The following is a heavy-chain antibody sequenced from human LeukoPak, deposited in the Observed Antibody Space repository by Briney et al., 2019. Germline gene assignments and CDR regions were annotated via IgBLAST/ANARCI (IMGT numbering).Heavy chain of an antibody. Sequence: GGSLRLSCAASGITFSGSGMSWVRQAPGKGLEWVSGISGSVVTTYYADSAKGRFTISRDNSKNTLFLQMNSLRAEDTAVYYCARGNFDWLLSPNYWGQGTLVTVSS. CDR3: ARGNFDWLLSPNY. D-gene: IGHD3-9*01. CDR2: ISGSVVTT. CDR1: GITFSGSG. J-gene: IGHJ4*02. V-gene: IGHV3-23*01.